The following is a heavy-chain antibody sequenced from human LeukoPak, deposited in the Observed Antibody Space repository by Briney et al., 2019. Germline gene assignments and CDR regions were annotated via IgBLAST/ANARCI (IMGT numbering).Heavy chain of an antibody. D-gene: IGHD2-2*01. J-gene: IGHJ4*02. V-gene: IGHV3-7*01. CDR3: ARLVVVPAANHFDY. CDR2: IKQDGSEK. Sequence: GGSLRLSCAASGFTFSSYWMSWVRQAPGKGLEWVANIKQDGSEKYYVDSVKGRFTISRDNAKNSLYLQMNSLRAEDTAVYYCARLVVVPAANHFDYWGQGTLVTVSS. CDR1: GFTFSSYW.